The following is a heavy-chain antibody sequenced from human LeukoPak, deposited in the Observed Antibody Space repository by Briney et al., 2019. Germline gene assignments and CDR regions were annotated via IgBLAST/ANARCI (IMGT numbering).Heavy chain of an antibody. CDR1: GGSFSGYY. CDR3: ARKWLYYYDSSGYVGGYFQH. V-gene: IGHV4-34*01. J-gene: IGHJ1*01. D-gene: IGHD3-22*01. Sequence: SETLSLTCAVYGGSFSGYYWSWIRQPPGKGLEWIGEITHSGSTNYNPSLKSRVTISVDTSKNQFSLKLSSVTAADTAVYYCARKWLYYYDSSGYVGGYFQHWGQGTLVTVSS. CDR2: ITHSGST.